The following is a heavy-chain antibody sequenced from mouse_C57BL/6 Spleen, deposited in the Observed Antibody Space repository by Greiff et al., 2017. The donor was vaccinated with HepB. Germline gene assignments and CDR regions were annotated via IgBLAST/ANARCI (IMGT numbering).Heavy chain of an antibody. CDR3: ARWGGSSPARFAY. CDR1: GYTFTSYW. J-gene: IGHJ3*01. Sequence: QVQLQQPGTELVKPGASVKLSCKASGYTFTSYWMHWVKQRPGQGLEWIGNINPSNGGTNYNEKFKSKATLTVDKSSSTAYMQLSSLTSEDSAVYDCARWGGSSPARFAYWGQGTLVTVSA. V-gene: IGHV1-53*01. CDR2: INPSNGGT. D-gene: IGHD1-1*01.